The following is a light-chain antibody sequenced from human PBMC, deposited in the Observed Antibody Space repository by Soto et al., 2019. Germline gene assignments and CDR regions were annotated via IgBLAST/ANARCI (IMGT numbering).Light chain of an antibody. CDR1: QGVGNY. CDR3: QKRSDWPST. J-gene: IGKJ4*01. CDR2: DSF. V-gene: IGKV3-11*01. Sequence: EIVLTQSPATLSLSPGERATLSCRASQGVGNYFAWYQQKPCQAPRLLIYDSFNRSTGIPARFSGSGSGTDFTLTISSLEPEDFAVYYCQKRSDWPSTFGGGTKVEIK.